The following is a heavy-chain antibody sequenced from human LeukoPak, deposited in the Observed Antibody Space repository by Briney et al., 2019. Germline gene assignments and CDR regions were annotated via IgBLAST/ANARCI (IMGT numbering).Heavy chain of an antibody. Sequence: GGSLRLSCTVSGFTVSSNSMSWVRQAPGKGLEWVSFIYSDNTHYSDSVKGRFTISRDNSKNTLYLQMNSLRAEDTAVYYCARHSGYSYVDAFDIWGQGTMVTVSS. V-gene: IGHV3-53*01. D-gene: IGHD5-18*01. CDR3: ARHSGYSYVDAFDI. J-gene: IGHJ3*02. CDR2: IYSDNT. CDR1: GFTVSSNS.